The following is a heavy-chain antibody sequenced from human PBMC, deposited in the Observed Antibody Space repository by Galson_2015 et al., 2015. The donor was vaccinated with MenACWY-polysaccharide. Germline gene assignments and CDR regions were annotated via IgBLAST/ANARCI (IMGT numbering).Heavy chain of an antibody. CDR3: AKERNYDYGSGTYFEY. CDR2: ISWNSGSI. J-gene: IGHJ4*02. Sequence: SLRLSCAASGFTSDDYAMHWVRQAPGKGLEWVSGISWNSGSIGYADSVKGRFTISRDNAKNSLYLQMNSLRAEDTAFYYCAKERNYDYGSGTYFEYWGQGTLVTVSS. V-gene: IGHV3-9*02. CDR1: GFTSDDYA. D-gene: IGHD3-10*01.